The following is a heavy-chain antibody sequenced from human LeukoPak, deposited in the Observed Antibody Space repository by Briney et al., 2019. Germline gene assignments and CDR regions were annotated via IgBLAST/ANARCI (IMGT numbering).Heavy chain of an antibody. CDR1: GGTFSSYA. J-gene: IGHJ4*02. D-gene: IGHD3-22*01. CDR3: ASRSYDSSGSNDY. V-gene: IGHV1-69*05. CDR2: IIPTFGTA. Sequence: SVKVSCKASGGTFSSYAISWVRQAPGQGLEWMGGIIPTFGTANYAQKFQGRVTITTDESTSTAYMELSSLRSEDTAVYYCASRSYDSSGSNDYWGQGTLVTVSS.